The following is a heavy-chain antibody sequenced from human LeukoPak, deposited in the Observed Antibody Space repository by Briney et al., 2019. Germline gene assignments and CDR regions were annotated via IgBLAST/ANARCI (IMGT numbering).Heavy chain of an antibody. CDR2: IWYDGSNK. Sequence: PGGSLRLSCAASGFTFSSYGMHWVRQAPGKGLEWVAVIWYDGSNKYYADSVKGRFTISRDNSKNTLYLQMNSLRAEDTAVYYCAKMNLGYSYGEFDYWGQGTLVTVSS. CDR1: GFTFSSYG. J-gene: IGHJ4*02. V-gene: IGHV3-33*06. CDR3: AKMNLGYSYGEFDY. D-gene: IGHD5-18*01.